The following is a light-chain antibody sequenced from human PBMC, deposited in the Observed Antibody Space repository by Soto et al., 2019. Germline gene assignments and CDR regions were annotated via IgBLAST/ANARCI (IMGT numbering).Light chain of an antibody. J-gene: IGKJ2*01. Sequence: EIVLTQSPGTLSLSPGGRATLSCRASQTVTSSFLAWYQQKPGQAPRLLIYGASTRSTGIPDRFSGSGSGTEFTLTISRLEPEDFAVYYCQQYGNSQYTFGQGTKVEIK. CDR3: QQYGNSQYT. V-gene: IGKV3-20*01. CDR1: QTVTSSF. CDR2: GAS.